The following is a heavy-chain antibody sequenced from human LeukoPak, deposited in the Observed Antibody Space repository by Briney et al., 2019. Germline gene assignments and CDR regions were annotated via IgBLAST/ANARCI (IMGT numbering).Heavy chain of an antibody. D-gene: IGHD6-13*01. V-gene: IGHV5-51*01. CDR1: GNSFTRYW. Sequence: GESLKISCKGSGNSFTRYWIGWVRQMPGKGLEWMGIIYPGDSDTRYSPSFQGQVTISADKSISTAYLQWSSLKASDTAIYYCATLGHSSTWYDYWGQGTLVTASS. J-gene: IGHJ4*02. CDR2: IYPGDSDT. CDR3: ATLGHSSTWYDY.